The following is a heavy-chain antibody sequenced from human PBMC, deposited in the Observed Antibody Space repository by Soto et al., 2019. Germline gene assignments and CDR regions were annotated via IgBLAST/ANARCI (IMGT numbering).Heavy chain of an antibody. D-gene: IGHD3-10*01. J-gene: IGHJ4*02. Sequence: QVQRVQSEAEVKKPGASVKVSCKASGYTFTNYGISWVRQAPGQGLEWMGWLSTYNGNTNYAQKFQGRVTMTTDTSTSTAYMELRSLTSDDTAMYYCSRADKLLWFGEPIRNYWGQGTLVTVSS. CDR2: LSTYNGNT. CDR1: GYTFTNYG. CDR3: SRADKLLWFGEPIRNY. V-gene: IGHV1-18*01.